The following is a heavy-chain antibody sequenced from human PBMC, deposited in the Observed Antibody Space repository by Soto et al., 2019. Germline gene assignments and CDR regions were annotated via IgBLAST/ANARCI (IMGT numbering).Heavy chain of an antibody. CDR1: GGSFSGYY. Sequence: QVQLQQWGAGLLKPSETLSLTCAVYGGSFSGYYWSWIRQTPGKGLEWIGEINDSGSTNHNPSLKSRVTRLVDMLKNQFSLKLSSVTAAATAVYYCARGLLVCSGELSLRGGYYYDMDVWGKGTTVTVSS. CDR2: INDSGST. D-gene: IGHD3-10*01. V-gene: IGHV4-34*01. CDR3: ARGLLVCSGELSLRGGYYYDMDV. J-gene: IGHJ6*03.